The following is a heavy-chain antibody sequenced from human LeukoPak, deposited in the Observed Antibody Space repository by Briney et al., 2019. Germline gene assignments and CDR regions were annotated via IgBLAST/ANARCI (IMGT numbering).Heavy chain of an antibody. V-gene: IGHV3-64D*09. D-gene: IGHD6-13*01. CDR2: VTSNGGST. CDR1: GFTFSRYA. J-gene: IGHJ4*02. CDR3: VKSSGSSWYMFDY. Sequence: GGSLRLSCSASGFTFSRYAMHWVPQAPGKGLEYFSGVTSNGGSTYYADSVKGRFTISRDNSKNTLYLQMSTLRAEDTAVYYCVKSSGSSWYMFDYWGQGTLVTVSS.